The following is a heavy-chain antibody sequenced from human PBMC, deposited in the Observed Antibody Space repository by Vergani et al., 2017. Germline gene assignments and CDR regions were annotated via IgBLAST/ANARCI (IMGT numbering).Heavy chain of an antibody. D-gene: IGHD2-21*02. Sequence: EVQLVQSGAEVKKPGESLKISCKGSGYSFTSYWIGWVRQMPGKGLEWMGIISPGDSDTRYSPSFQGHVTISADKSISTAYLQWSSLNASDTAMYYCARHAGVGTYCGGDCYAHAFDIWGQGTMVTVSS. CDR2: ISPGDSDT. CDR1: GYSFTSYW. J-gene: IGHJ3*02. CDR3: ARHAGVGTYCGGDCYAHAFDI. V-gene: IGHV5-51*01.